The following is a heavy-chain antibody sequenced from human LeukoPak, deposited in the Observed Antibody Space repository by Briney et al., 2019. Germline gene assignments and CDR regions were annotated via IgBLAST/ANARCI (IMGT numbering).Heavy chain of an antibody. CDR1: GYSISSGYY. CDR2: IYHSGST. V-gene: IGHV4-38-2*02. J-gene: IGHJ4*02. Sequence: SETLSLTCTVSGYSISSGYYWGWIRQPPGQGLEWIGSIYHSGSTYYNPSLKSRVTISVDTSKNQFSLKLSSVTAADTAVYYCARHPWLQYGGLDYWGQGTLVTVSS. D-gene: IGHD5-24*01. CDR3: ARHPWLQYGGLDY.